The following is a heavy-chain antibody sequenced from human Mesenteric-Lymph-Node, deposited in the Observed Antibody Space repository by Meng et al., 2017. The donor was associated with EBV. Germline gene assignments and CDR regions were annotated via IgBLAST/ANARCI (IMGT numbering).Heavy chain of an antibody. CDR2: ISSSGDTI. D-gene: IGHD6-19*01. J-gene: IGHJ4*02. CDR3: AREASAWYGKVDY. V-gene: IGHV3-11*01. CDR1: GFTFSDYY. Sequence: GQLVESGGGLVKPGGSLRLSCAATGFTFSDYYMSWIRQAPGKGLEWVAYISSSGDTIHHADSVKGRFTISRDNAKDSLYLQMNSPRAEDTAVYYCAREASAWYGKVDYWGQGTLVTVSS.